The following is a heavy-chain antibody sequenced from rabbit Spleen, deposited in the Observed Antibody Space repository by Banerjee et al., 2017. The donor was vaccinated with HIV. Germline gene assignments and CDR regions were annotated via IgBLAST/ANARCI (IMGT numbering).Heavy chain of an antibody. CDR2: IDTGSSGFT. Sequence: QEQLVESRGGLVTPGGSLTLTCIASGVSFSGDSYMCWVRQAPGKGLEWIACIDTGSSGFTYFATWAKGRFTISKTSSTTVTLQMTRLTAADTATYFCARDTSSSFSSYGMDLWGPGTLVTVS. CDR3: ARDTSSSFSSYGMDL. CDR1: GVSFSGDSY. J-gene: IGHJ6*01. V-gene: IGHV1S45*01. D-gene: IGHD1-1*01.